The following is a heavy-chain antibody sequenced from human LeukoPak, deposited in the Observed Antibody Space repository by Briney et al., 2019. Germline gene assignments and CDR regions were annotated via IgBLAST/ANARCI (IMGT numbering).Heavy chain of an antibody. V-gene: IGHV4-39*01. CDR1: GGSISSSSYY. CDR3: ARVGVWGYDFWSGYYTSRRVDYGMDV. J-gene: IGHJ6*02. D-gene: IGHD3-3*01. Sequence: SETLSLTCTVSGGSISSSSYYWGWIRQPPGKGLEWIGSIYYSGSTYYNPSLKSRVTISVDTSKNQFSLKLSSVTAADTAVYYCARVGVWGYDFWSGYYTSRRVDYGMDVWGQGTTVTVSS. CDR2: IYYSGST.